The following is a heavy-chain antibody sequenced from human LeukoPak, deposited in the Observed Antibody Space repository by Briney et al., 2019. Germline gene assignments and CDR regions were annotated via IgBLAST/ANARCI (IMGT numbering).Heavy chain of an antibody. CDR3: AASVVTPPAVDY. D-gene: IGHD4-23*01. Sequence: GGSLRLSCAASGLTFSSYAMSWVRQAPGKGLKWVSGISWNSGSIGYADSVKGRFTISRDNAKNSLYLQMNSLRAEDMALHYCAASVVTPPAVDYWGQGTLVTVSS. CDR2: ISWNSGSI. J-gene: IGHJ4*02. V-gene: IGHV3-9*03. CDR1: GLTFSSYA.